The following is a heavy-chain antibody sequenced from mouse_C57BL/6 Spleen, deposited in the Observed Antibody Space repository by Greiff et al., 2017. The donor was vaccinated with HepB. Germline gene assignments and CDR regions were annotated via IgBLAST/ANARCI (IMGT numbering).Heavy chain of an antibody. V-gene: IGHV1-26*01. D-gene: IGHD2-4*01. CDR2: INPNNGGT. Sequence: VQLKQSGPELVKPGASVKISCKASGYTFTDYYMNWVKQSHGKSLEWIGDINPNNGGTSYNQKFKGKATLTVDKSSSTAYMELRSLTSEDSAVYYCARYPLYDYDPYYAMDYWGQGTSVTVSS. CDR1: GYTFTDYY. J-gene: IGHJ4*01. CDR3: ARYPLYDYDPYYAMDY.